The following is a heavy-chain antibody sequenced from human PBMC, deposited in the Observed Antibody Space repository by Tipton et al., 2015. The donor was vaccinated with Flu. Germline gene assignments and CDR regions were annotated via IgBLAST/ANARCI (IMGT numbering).Heavy chain of an antibody. D-gene: IGHD3-3*01. Sequence: TLSLTCSVSGGSITNYYWSWIRQTPTEGLEWIGYAYHSGNINYNPSFKGRVTISVDTSKSQVSLRLNSVTAADSAVYYCARGPDRYDWFGPWGQGIRVTVSS. CDR2: AYHSGNI. V-gene: IGHV4-59*01. CDR3: ARGPDRYDWFGP. CDR1: GGSITNYY. J-gene: IGHJ5*02.